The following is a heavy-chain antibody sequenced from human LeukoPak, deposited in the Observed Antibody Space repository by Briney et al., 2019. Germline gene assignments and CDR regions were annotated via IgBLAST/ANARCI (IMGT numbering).Heavy chain of an antibody. J-gene: IGHJ4*02. Sequence: GMSLRLSCAASGFTFRSYGMHWVRQAPGKGLEWVAVISYDGSNKYYADSVKGRFTISRDNSKNTLYLQMNSLRAEDTAVYYCARDSEQLWFTNFDYWGQGTLVTVSS. V-gene: IGHV3-30*19. D-gene: IGHD5-18*01. CDR1: GFTFRSYG. CDR3: ARDSEQLWFTNFDY. CDR2: ISYDGSNK.